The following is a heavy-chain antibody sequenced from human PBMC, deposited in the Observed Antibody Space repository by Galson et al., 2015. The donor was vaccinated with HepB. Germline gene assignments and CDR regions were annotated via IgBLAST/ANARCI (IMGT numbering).Heavy chain of an antibody. CDR3: ARSPRVPLRYSTYYYGMDV. V-gene: IGHV1-69*06. Sequence: SVKVSCKASGGTFSSYTITWVRQAPGHGLEWMGGIIPIFGEPNYAQKFQGRVTITADKSTSTAYVELSSLRSEDTAVYYCARSPRVPLRYSTYYYGMDVWGQGTTVTVSS. J-gene: IGHJ6*02. D-gene: IGHD3-9*01. CDR2: IIPIFGEP. CDR1: GGTFSSYT.